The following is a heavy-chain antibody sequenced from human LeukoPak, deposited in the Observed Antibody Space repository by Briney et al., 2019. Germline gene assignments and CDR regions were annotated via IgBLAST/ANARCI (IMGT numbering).Heavy chain of an antibody. J-gene: IGHJ4*02. CDR3: ARASYCGGDCYSPSYYFDY. V-gene: IGHV4-34*01. CDR2: IDHSGST. Sequence: SETLSLTCAVYGGSFSGYYWSWIRQPPGKGLEWNGEIDHSGSTNYNPSLKSRVTISVDTSKNQFSLKLSSVTAADTAVYYCARASYCGGDCYSPSYYFDYWGQGTLVTVSS. CDR1: GGSFSGYY. D-gene: IGHD2-21*02.